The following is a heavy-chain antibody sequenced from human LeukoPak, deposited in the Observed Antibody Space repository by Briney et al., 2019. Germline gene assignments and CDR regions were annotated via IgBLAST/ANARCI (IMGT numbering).Heavy chain of an antibody. V-gene: IGHV1-2*02. CDR1: GYTFTGYY. CDR2: INPNSGGT. Sequence: ASVKVSCKASGYTFTGYYMHWVRQAPGQGVEWMGWINPNSGGTNYAQKFQGRVTMTRDTSISTAYMELSRLRSDDTAVYYCARDTSGYSGYDSDWGQGTLVTVSS. CDR3: ARDTSGYSGYDSD. J-gene: IGHJ4*02. D-gene: IGHD5-12*01.